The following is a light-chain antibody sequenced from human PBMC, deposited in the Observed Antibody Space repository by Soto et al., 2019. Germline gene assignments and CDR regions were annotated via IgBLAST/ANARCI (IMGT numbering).Light chain of an antibody. Sequence: IQLTQSPSSLSASVGDRVTITCRASQGINSYLAWYQQKPGKAPKLLIYAASTLQNGVPSRFCGSGSGTDFTLTISSLQPEDFATYYCQQLNSYPPGTFGPGTKVDIK. V-gene: IGKV1-9*01. J-gene: IGKJ3*01. CDR3: QQLNSYPPGT. CDR1: QGINSY. CDR2: AAS.